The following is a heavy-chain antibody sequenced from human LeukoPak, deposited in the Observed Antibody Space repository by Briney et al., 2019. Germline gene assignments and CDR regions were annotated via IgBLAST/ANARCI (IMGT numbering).Heavy chain of an antibody. J-gene: IGHJ4*02. CDR1: GFIVSTNY. Sequence: GGSLRLSCAASGFIVSTNYMSWVRQAPGKGLEWVSVVYSGGSTYYADSVKGRFTISRDNSKNTLYLQMNNLRAEDTAVYYCARYFYNRSGYPYYFDYWGQGTLVTVSS. V-gene: IGHV3-53*01. CDR2: VYSGGST. D-gene: IGHD3-22*01. CDR3: ARYFYNRSGYPYYFDY.